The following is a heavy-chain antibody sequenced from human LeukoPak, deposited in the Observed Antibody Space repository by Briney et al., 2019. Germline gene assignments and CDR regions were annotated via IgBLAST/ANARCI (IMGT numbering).Heavy chain of an antibody. D-gene: IGHD5-24*01. CDR3: ARDSRDGYRARGFDY. J-gene: IGHJ4*02. V-gene: IGHV3-33*01. CDR2: IWYDGSNK. Sequence: QPGRSLRLSCAASGFTLRTNGMHGVPQAPGKGREWLGVIWYDGSNKYYADSVKGRFTISRDNSKNTLYLQMNSLRAEDTAVYYCARDSRDGYRARGFDYWGQGTLVTVSS. CDR1: GFTLRTNG.